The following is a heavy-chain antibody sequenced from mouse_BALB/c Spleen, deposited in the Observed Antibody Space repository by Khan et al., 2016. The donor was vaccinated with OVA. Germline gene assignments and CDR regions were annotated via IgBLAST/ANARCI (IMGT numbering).Heavy chain of an antibody. Sequence: EVQLVESGPGLVKPSQSLSLTCTVTGYSITSDYAWNWIRQLPGNKLEWMGYMTYTGNTDYTPALTRRISITRDTSKNQFFLQLNTVTTEDTATXYCGSGLGRYYAMDYWGQGTSVTVSS. CDR2: MTYTGNT. CDR3: GSGLGRYYAMDY. J-gene: IGHJ4*01. D-gene: IGHD4-1*01. V-gene: IGHV3-2*02. CDR1: GYSITSDYA.